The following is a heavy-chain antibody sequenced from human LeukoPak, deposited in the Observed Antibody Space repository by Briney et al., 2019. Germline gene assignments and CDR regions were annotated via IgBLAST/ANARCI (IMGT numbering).Heavy chain of an antibody. J-gene: IGHJ4*02. V-gene: IGHV3-23*01. D-gene: IGHD4-23*01. CDR2: ISGSGGST. Sequence: GGSLRLSCAASGFTFSSYAMSWVRQAPGKGLEWVSAISGSGGSTYYADSVKGRFTISRDNAKTSLFLQMNSLRIDDTAMYYGTRTVNSASDFWGQGTLVTVSS. CDR3: TRTVNSASDF. CDR1: GFTFSSYA.